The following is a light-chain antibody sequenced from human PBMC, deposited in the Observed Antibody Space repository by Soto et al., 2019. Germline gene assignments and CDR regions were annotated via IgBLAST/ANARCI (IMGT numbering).Light chain of an antibody. CDR1: QSVYGS. CDR3: QQYKYWPLT. V-gene: IGKV3-15*01. CDR2: GAS. J-gene: IGKJ4*01. Sequence: EVVMTQSPVTLSVSPGERATLSCRASQSVYGSLAWYQQKPGQAPRLLIHGASNRATDIPARFSGSGSGTEFSLTINGLHSDDFAVYYCQQYKYWPLTFGGGTKLEIK.